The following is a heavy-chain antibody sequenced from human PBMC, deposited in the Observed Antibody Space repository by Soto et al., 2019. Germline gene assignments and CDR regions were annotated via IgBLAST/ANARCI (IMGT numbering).Heavy chain of an antibody. CDR3: AINQGTDGYTFAY. J-gene: IGHJ4*02. D-gene: IGHD5-18*01. V-gene: IGHV1-69*01. CDR1: GGTFSTYD. CDR2: IIPLFGTA. Sequence: QVQLVQSGAEVKKPGSSVRVSCKASGGTFSTYDICWVRQAPGQGLEWMGGIIPLFGTANYAQKFQGRATIIADESTKTAYMELTRLRSEDTAVYYCAINQGTDGYTFAYWGKRTLVTVSS.